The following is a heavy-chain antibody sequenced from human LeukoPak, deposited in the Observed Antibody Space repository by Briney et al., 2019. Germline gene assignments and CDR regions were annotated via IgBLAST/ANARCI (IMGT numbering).Heavy chain of an antibody. J-gene: IGHJ3*02. Sequence: GRSLRLSCAASGFTFDDYAMHWVRQAPGKGLEWVSGISWNSGSIGYADSVKGRFTIPRDNAKNSLYLQMNSLRAEDTALYYCAKDLTYGSGSYDAFDIWGQGTMVTVSS. V-gene: IGHV3-9*01. CDR1: GFTFDDYA. CDR3: AKDLTYGSGSYDAFDI. CDR2: ISWNSGSI. D-gene: IGHD3-10*01.